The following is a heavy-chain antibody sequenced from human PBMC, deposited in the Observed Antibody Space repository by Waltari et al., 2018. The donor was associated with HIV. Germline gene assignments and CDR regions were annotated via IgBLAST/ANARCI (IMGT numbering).Heavy chain of an antibody. J-gene: IGHJ4*02. Sequence: EVQLVEAGGGLVQPGGSLRLSWAASGFTLSSHWMHWVRQAPGKGLVWVSRINSDGSSTSYADSVKGRFTISRDNAKNTLYLQMNILRAEDTAVYFCARVTSYYGSGTYYSEPDYWGQGTLVTVSS. D-gene: IGHD3-10*01. V-gene: IGHV3-74*01. CDR3: ARVTSYYGSGTYYSEPDY. CDR2: INSDGSST. CDR1: GFTLSSHW.